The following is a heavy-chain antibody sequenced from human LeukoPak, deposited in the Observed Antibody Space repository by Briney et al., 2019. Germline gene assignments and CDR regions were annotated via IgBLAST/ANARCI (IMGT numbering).Heavy chain of an antibody. D-gene: IGHD7-27*01. CDR2: INPNSGGT. CDR3: ARDLPSTSNWELDY. V-gene: IGHV1-2*06. J-gene: IGHJ4*02. CDR1: GYTFIDYY. Sequence: ASVKVSCKASGYTFIDYYIHWVRQTPGQGLGWMGRINPNSGGTDYAQNFQGRVTMTRDTSISTAYMELSRLRSDDTAVYYCARDLPSTSNWELDYWGQGTLVTVSS.